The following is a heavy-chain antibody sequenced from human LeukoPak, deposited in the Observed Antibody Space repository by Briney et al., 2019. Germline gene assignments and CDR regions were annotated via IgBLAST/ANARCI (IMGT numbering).Heavy chain of an antibody. Sequence: PSETPSLTCAVSGGSISSGGYSWSWIRQPPGKGLEWIGYIYHSGSTYYNPSLQSRVTISVDRSKNQLSLKLSSVTAADTAVYYCARASPYYDILTGYYNGWFDPWGQGTLVTVSS. D-gene: IGHD3-9*01. V-gene: IGHV4-30-2*01. CDR2: IYHSGST. CDR3: ARASPYYDILTGYYNGWFDP. CDR1: GGSISSGGYS. J-gene: IGHJ5*02.